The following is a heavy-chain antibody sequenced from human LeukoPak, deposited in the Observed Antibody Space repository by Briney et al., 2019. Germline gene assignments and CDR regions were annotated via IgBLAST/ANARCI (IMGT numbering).Heavy chain of an antibody. CDR1: GFAFDDYA. Sequence: GRSLRLSCAASGFAFDDYAMHWVRQAPGEGLEWVSGISWNSGGMGYADSVKGRFTISRDNAKNSLYLQMNSLRAEDTALYYCAKAVGYSGSREYYFDYWGQGTLVTVSS. D-gene: IGHD1-26*01. J-gene: IGHJ4*02. CDR3: AKAVGYSGSREYYFDY. V-gene: IGHV3-9*01. CDR2: ISWNSGGM.